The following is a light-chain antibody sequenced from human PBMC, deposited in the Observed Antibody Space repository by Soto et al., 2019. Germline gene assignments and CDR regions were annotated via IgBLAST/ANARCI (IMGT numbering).Light chain of an antibody. V-gene: IGKV1-33*01. Sequence: DIQMTQSPSSVSASVGDRVIITCQASQDVRKHLNWYQKKPGKDPHLLIYDATNLETGVPPRFSGSGSETDFTFTISSLQPEDIATYYCQQYDNFPLTFGPGTTVDS. CDR2: DAT. J-gene: IGKJ3*01. CDR3: QQYDNFPLT. CDR1: QDVRKH.